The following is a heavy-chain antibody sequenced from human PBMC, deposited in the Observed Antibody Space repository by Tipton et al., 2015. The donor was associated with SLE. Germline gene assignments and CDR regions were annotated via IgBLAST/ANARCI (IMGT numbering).Heavy chain of an antibody. CDR2: VYHTGSA. CDR3: ATKERCRGGSCYHY. V-gene: IGHV4-39*07. D-gene: IGHD2-15*01. J-gene: IGHJ4*02. Sequence: TLSLTCHVSGASISNSSWHWNWIRQTPGKGLEWLGSVYHTGSAFYNPSLKSRLSISVDTSMNQFSLRLSSVTAADTAVYYCATKERCRGGSCYHYWGQGTLVTVSS. CDR1: GASISNSSWH.